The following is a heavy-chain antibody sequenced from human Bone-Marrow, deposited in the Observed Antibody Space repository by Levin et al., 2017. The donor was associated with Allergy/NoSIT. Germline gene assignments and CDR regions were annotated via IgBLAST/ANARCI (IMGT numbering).Heavy chain of an antibody. CDR1: GGSIRSGDYY. V-gene: IGHV4-30-4*01. CDR3: ATAGTTYYYDSSGRESRGDAFDI. D-gene: IGHD3-22*01. CDR2: IYYSGST. J-gene: IGHJ3*02. Sequence: SQTLSLTCTVSGGSIRSGDYYWSWIRQPPGKGLEWIGYIYYSGSTYYNPSLKSRVTISVDTSKNQFSLKLSSVTAADTAVYYCATAGTTYYYDSSGRESRGDAFDIWGQGTMVTVSS.